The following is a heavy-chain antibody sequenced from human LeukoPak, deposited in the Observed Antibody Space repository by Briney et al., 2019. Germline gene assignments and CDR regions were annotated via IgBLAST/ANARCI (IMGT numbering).Heavy chain of an antibody. V-gene: IGHV1-2*06. D-gene: IGHD3-22*01. CDR1: GYTFTGYY. CDR3: ARERLPLYYYDSSGYRLFDY. CDR2: INPNSGGT. J-gene: IGHJ4*02. Sequence: GASVKVSCKASGYTFTGYYMHWVRQAPGQGLEWMGRINPNSGGTNYAQKFQGRVTMTRDTSISTAYMELSRLRSGNTAVYYCARERLPLYYYDSSGYRLFDYWGQGTLVTVSS.